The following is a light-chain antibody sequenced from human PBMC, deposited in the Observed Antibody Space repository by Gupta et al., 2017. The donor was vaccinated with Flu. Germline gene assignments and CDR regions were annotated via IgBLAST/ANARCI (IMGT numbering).Light chain of an antibody. V-gene: IGLV3-1*01. CDR1: KLGDKY. CDR3: QAWDSSTEV. J-gene: IGLJ2*01. Sequence: SYELTQPPSVSVSPGQTASITCSGDKLGDKYACWYQQTPGQSPVLVIYQGSKRPAGIPDCFSGSNSGTTATLTICGTEAMDEDYYYCQAWDSSTEVFGGGTKLTVL. CDR2: QGS.